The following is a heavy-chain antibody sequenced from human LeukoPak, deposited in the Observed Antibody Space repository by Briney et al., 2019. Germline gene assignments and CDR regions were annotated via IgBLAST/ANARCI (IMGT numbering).Heavy chain of an antibody. D-gene: IGHD6-13*01. J-gene: IGHJ4*02. CDR2: IHYSGST. CDR3: ARRPNSGSRDCFDY. CDR1: DDSISTYY. V-gene: IGHV4-59*08. Sequence: PSETLSLTCTVSDDSISTYYWSWIRQPPGKGLEWIGYIHYSGSTNYNPSLKSRVTISVDTSKNQFSLRLSSVTAADTAVYYCARRPNSGSRDCFDYWGQGTLVTVSS.